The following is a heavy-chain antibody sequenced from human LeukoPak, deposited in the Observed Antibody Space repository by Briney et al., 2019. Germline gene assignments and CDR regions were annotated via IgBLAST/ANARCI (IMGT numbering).Heavy chain of an antibody. J-gene: IGHJ4*02. V-gene: IGHV4-59*01. Sequence: SETLSLTCTVSGGTISSYYWSWIRQPPGKGLEWIGYIYYSGSTNYNPSLKSRVTISVDTSKNQFSLKLSSVTAADTAVYCCARAYGSGWSRDWGQGTLVTVSS. CDR2: IYYSGST. CDR3: ARAYGSGWSRD. D-gene: IGHD6-19*01. CDR1: GGTISSYY.